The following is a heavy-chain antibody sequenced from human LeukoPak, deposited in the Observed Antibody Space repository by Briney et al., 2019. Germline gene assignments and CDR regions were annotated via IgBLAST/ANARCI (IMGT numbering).Heavy chain of an antibody. Sequence: ASVKVSCKASRGTFSSYTISWVRQAPGQGLEWMGGIIPIFGTANYAQKFQGRVTITADESTSTAYMELSSLRSEDTAVYYCARGRITIFGVVIGGDAFDIWGQGTMVTVSS. CDR2: IIPIFGTA. J-gene: IGHJ3*02. CDR3: ARGRITIFGVVIGGDAFDI. D-gene: IGHD3-3*01. CDR1: RGTFSSYT. V-gene: IGHV1-69*13.